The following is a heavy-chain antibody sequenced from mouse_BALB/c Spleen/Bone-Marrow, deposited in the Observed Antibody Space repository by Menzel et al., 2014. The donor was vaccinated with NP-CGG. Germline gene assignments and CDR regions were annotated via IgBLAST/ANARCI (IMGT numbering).Heavy chain of an antibody. CDR1: GFTFTDYY. V-gene: IGHV7-3*02. CDR3: ARDGDYGSNWYFDV. J-gene: IGHJ1*01. D-gene: IGHD1-1*01. Sequence: EVKVEESGGGLVQPGGSLRLSCATSGFTFTDYYMSWVRQPPGKALEWLGFIRNKANGYTTEYSASVKGRFTISRDNSQSILYLQMNTLRTEDSATYYCARDGDYGSNWYFDVWGAGTTVTVSS. CDR2: IRNKANGYTT.